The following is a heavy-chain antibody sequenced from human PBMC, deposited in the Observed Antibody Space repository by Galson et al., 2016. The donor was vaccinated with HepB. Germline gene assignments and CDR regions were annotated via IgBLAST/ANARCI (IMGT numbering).Heavy chain of an antibody. CDR2: IYSGGRT. V-gene: IGHV3-53*01. CDR3: ARGPTVTFYGGPTWFDL. J-gene: IGHJ5*02. D-gene: IGHD2-21*02. Sequence: SLRLSCAVSGFAVNSDYMNWICQAPGKGLEWISVIYSGGRTTYGDSVKGRFTISRDRSKNTLSLQMNSLRAEDTAVYYCARGPTVTFYGGPTWFDLWGQGTVVTVSS. CDR1: GFAVNSDY.